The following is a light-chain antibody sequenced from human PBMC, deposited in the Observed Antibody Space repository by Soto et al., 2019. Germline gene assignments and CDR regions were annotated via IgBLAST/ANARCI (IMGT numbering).Light chain of an antibody. CDR3: SSYTSSSTFS. Sequence: QSALTQPASVSGSPGQSITISCTGTSSDVGGYNYVSWYQQHPGKATKLMIYDVSNRPSGVSNRFSGSKSGNTASLTISGLQAEDEADYYCSSYTSSSTFSFGGGTKLTVL. CDR2: DVS. CDR1: SSDVGGYNY. V-gene: IGLV2-14*01. J-gene: IGLJ2*01.